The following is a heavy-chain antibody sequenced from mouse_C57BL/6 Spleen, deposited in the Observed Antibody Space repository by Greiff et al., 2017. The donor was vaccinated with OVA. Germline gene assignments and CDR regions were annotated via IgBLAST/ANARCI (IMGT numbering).Heavy chain of an antibody. D-gene: IGHD1-1*01. CDR1: GYSFTGYY. V-gene: IGHV1-31*01. CDR3: ASRFNTTVVASRPNFDY. J-gene: IGHJ2*01. CDR2: IYPYNGVS. Sequence: EVQLQQSGPELVKPGASVKISCKASGYSFTGYYMHWVKQSHGNILDWIGYIYPYNGVSSYNQKFKGKATLTVDKSSSTAYMELRSLTSDDSAVYYSASRFNTTVVASRPNFDYWGQGTTLTVSS.